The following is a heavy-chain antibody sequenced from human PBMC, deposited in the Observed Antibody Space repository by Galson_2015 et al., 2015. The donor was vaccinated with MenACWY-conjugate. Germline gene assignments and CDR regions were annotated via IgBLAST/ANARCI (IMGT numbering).Heavy chain of an antibody. CDR1: GFTLSSYA. J-gene: IGHJ4*02. CDR2: ISGSGGST. D-gene: IGHD5-18*01. V-gene: IGHV3-23*01. Sequence: SLRLSCAASGFTLSSYAMSWVRQAPGRGLEWVSAISGSGGSTYYADSVKGRFTISRDNSKNTLYLQMNSLRAEDTAVYYCAKEGGKAMAKGFDYWGQGTLVTVSS. CDR3: AKEGGKAMAKGFDY.